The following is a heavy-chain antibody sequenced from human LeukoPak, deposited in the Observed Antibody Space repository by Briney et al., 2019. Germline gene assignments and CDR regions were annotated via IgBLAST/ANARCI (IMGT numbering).Heavy chain of an antibody. J-gene: IGHJ4*02. V-gene: IGHV3-30-3*01. CDR2: ISYDGSNK. D-gene: IGHD4-17*01. CDR3: AREEIGTTVTGGDY. Sequence: GGFLRLSCAASGFTFSSYAMHWVRQAPGKGLEWVAVISYDGSNKYYANSVKGRFTISRDNSKNTLYLQMNSLRAEDTAVYYCAREEIGTTVTGGDYWGQGTLVTVSS. CDR1: GFTFSSYA.